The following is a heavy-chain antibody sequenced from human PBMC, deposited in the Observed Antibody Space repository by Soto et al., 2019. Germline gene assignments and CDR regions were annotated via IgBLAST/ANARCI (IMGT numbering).Heavy chain of an antibody. CDR3: ARDRSWEMATSTPDY. CDR2: ISYDTINK. Sequence: QVQLVESGGGVVQPGRSLRLSCAASGFTFSSYAMHWVRQAPGKGLEWVAVISYDTINKYYADSVKGRFTISRDNSMHTLDLQMTSLRAEDTAVYYCARDRSWEMATSTPDYWGQGTLVTVSS. V-gene: IGHV3-30-3*01. D-gene: IGHD5-12*01. CDR1: GFTFSSYA. J-gene: IGHJ4*02.